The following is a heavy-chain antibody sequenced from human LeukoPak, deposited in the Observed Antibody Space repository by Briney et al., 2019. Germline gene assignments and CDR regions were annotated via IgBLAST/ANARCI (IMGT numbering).Heavy chain of an antibody. CDR2: IKSKGDGGTT. CDR1: GFTVSSSF. J-gene: IGHJ4*02. V-gene: IGHV3-15*01. D-gene: IGHD6-13*01. Sequence: PGGSLRLSCAASGFTVSSSFMSWVRQAPGRGLEWVGRIKSKGDGGTTDYAAPVKGRFTISRDDSTNTLYLQMNSLKTEDTAVYYCTTLPGVAAAGLYYFDYWGQGTLVTVSS. CDR3: TTLPGVAAAGLYYFDY.